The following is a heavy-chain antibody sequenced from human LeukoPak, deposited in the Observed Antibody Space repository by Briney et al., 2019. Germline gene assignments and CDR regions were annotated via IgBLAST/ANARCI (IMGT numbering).Heavy chain of an antibody. J-gene: IGHJ3*02. D-gene: IGHD1-20*01. Sequence: GGSLRLSCAASGFTFSSYWMSWIRQAPGKGLEWVANIKQDGSEKYYVDSVKGRFTISRDNAKNSLYLQMNSLRAEDTAVYYCARDEYNWNVDAFDIWGQGTVVTVSS. CDR2: IKQDGSEK. CDR1: GFTFSSYW. CDR3: ARDEYNWNVDAFDI. V-gene: IGHV3-7*01.